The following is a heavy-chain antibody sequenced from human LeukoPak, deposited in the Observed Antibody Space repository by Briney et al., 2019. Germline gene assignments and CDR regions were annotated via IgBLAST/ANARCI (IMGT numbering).Heavy chain of an antibody. CDR3: ARGDHYASGSYHY. J-gene: IGHJ4*02. CDR1: GGSISTYY. V-gene: IGHV4-59*01. D-gene: IGHD3-10*01. CDR2: IYPTGTT. Sequence: PSETLSLTCTVSGGSISTYYWSWVRQPPGKGLEWIGYIYPTGTTNHNPSLKSRVTISVDVSKNQFSLKLRSVTAADTALYYCARGDHYASGSYHYWGQGTLVTVAS.